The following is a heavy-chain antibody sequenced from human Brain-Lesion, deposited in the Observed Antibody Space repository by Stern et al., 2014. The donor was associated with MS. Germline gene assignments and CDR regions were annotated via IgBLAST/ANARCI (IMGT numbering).Heavy chain of an antibody. Sequence: QVQLVESGADVVQPGGSLRLSCVGSGFIFTGYCMHWVRQAPGKGLEWVAIVSYDGRNTYHAESVQGRVTISRDNSTNTPYMQLQSLRAEDTAVYHWAKAHRRRMGYFDGKYNSDMDVWGQGTTVTVSS. D-gene: IGHD3-9*01. J-gene: IGHJ6*02. CDR1: GFIFTGYC. V-gene: IGHV3-30*18. CDR3: AKAHRRRMGYFDGKYNSDMDV. CDR2: VSYDGRNT.